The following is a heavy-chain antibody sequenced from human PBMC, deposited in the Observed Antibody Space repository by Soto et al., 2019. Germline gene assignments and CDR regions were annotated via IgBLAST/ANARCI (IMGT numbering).Heavy chain of an antibody. J-gene: IGHJ5*02. CDR1: GYTFSNSG. CDR2: INSDNGNT. D-gene: IGHD6-19*01. V-gene: IGHV1-18*01. CDR3: ARDRGSGWWNWFDP. Sequence: ASVKVSCKASGYTFSNSGISWVRQAPGQGLEWLGWINSDNGNTNYAQHLQGRVTLTTDTSTSTAYMELRSLRSDDTAVYYCARDRGSGWWNWFDPWGQGTLVTVSS.